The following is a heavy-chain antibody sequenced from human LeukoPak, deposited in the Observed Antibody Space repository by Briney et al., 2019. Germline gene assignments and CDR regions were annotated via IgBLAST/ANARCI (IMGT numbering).Heavy chain of an antibody. J-gene: IGHJ4*02. D-gene: IGHD4-17*01. CDR3: ARVYGDYLSLYFDY. V-gene: IGHV4-31*03. Sequence: PSETLSLTCTVSGGSINSGGYFWSWIRQHPGKGLEWVGHIYHSGNTYYNPSLKSRVTMSVDTSKNQFSLKLTSVTAADTAVYYCARVYGDYLSLYFDYWGQGTLATASS. CDR2: IYHSGNT. CDR1: GGSINSGGYF.